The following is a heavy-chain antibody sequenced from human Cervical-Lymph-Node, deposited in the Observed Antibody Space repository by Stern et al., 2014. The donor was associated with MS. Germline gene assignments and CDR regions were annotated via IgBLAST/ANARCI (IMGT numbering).Heavy chain of an antibody. Sequence: QLQLQESGPGLVKPSQTLSLTCTVSGGSIDSDSFYWSWIRQHPGKGLEWIGYIYNNGDTYYNPSLKTRVAISRDTPKNQLSLRLRSVTAADTAIYYCAREQRDNFWTGSYFDTWGQGTLVTVSS. CDR1: GGSIDSDSFY. CDR2: IYNNGDT. D-gene: IGHD3/OR15-3a*01. CDR3: AREQRDNFWTGSYFDT. V-gene: IGHV4-31*03. J-gene: IGHJ5*02.